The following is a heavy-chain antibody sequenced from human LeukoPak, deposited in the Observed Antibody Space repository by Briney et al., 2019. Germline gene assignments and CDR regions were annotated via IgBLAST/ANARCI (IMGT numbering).Heavy chain of an antibody. D-gene: IGHD6-19*01. CDR3: ARDGVAVVFDY. V-gene: IGHV1-2*02. J-gene: IGHJ4*02. Sequence: ASVKVSCKTSGYTFTSYYMHWVRQAPGQGLEWMGWVNPTSGGTSNLQKFQGRVAMTRDTSISTAYMDLSRLRSDDTAVYYCARDGVAVVFDYWGQGTLVTVSS. CDR1: GYTFTSYY. CDR2: VNPTSGGT.